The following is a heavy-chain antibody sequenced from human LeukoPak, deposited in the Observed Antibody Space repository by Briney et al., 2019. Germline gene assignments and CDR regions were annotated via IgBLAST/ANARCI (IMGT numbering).Heavy chain of an antibody. D-gene: IGHD1-7*01. Sequence: WGSLRLSCAVSGFTFSNYAMSWVRQAPGKGLEWVSVISEGGTSTYYADSVKGRFTISRDNSKNTLYLQMNNLRAKDTAVYYCAKDRRGNWNYVGDLDYWGQGTLVTVSS. CDR3: AKDRRGNWNYVGDLDY. V-gene: IGHV3-23*01. CDR1: GFTFSNYA. CDR2: ISEGGTST. J-gene: IGHJ4*02.